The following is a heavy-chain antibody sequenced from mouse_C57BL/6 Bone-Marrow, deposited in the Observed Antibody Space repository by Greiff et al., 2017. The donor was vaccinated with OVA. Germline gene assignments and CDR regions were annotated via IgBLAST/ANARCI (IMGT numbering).Heavy chain of an antibody. D-gene: IGHD1-1*01. CDR1: GYTFTSYW. CDR3: ARERGLYYGSSYWYFDV. Sequence: QVQLQQPGAELVMPGASVKLSCKASGYTFTSYWMHWVKQRPGQGLEWIGEIDPSDSYTNYNQKFKGKSTLTVDKSSSTAYMQLSSLTSEDSAVYYGARERGLYYGSSYWYFDVWGTGTTVTVAS. V-gene: IGHV1-69*01. CDR2: IDPSDSYT. J-gene: IGHJ1*03.